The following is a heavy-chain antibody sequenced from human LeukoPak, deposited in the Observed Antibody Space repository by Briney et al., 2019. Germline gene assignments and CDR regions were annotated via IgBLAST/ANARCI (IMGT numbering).Heavy chain of an antibody. D-gene: IGHD4-17*01. CDR1: GFTFSSYS. J-gene: IGHJ4*02. V-gene: IGHV3-48*01. CDR2: ISSSSSTI. Sequence: GGSLRLSCGASGFTFSSYSMNWVRQAPGKGLEWVSYISSSSSTIYYADSVKGRFTISRDNAKNSLYLQMNSLRAEDTAVYYCAREREIYGDYFFDYWGQGTLVTVSS. CDR3: AREREIYGDYFFDY.